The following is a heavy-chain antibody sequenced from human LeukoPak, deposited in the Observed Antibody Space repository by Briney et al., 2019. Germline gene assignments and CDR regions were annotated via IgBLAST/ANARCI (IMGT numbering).Heavy chain of an antibody. CDR1: GFTVSSNY. Sequence: GGSLRLSCAASGFTVSSNYMSWVRQAPGKGLEWVSAISGSGGSTYYADSVKGRFTISRDNSKNTLYLQMNSLRAEDTAVYYCAKEPSNIVVVPAAFDYWGQGTLVTVSS. CDR2: ISGSGGST. V-gene: IGHV3-23*01. CDR3: AKEPSNIVVVPAAFDY. J-gene: IGHJ4*02. D-gene: IGHD2-2*01.